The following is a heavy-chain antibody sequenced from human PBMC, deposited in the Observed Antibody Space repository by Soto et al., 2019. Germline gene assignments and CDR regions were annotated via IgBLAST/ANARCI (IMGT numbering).Heavy chain of an antibody. Sequence: SVKVSCKASGGTFSSYAISWVRQAPGQGLEWMGGIIPIFGTANYAQKFQGRVTITADESTSTAYMELSSLRSEDTAVYYCARAPPTYYYDSSGYRPPPKYGMDVWGQGTTVTVS. D-gene: IGHD3-22*01. CDR2: IIPIFGTA. V-gene: IGHV1-69*13. CDR1: GGTFSSYA. CDR3: ARAPPTYYYDSSGYRPPPKYGMDV. J-gene: IGHJ6*02.